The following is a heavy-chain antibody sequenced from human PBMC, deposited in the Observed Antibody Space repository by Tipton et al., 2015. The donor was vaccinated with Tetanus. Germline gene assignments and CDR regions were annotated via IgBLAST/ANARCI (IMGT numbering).Heavy chain of an antibody. D-gene: IGHD6-25*01. Sequence: SLRLSCAASGFTFRSYGMHWVRQAPGTGLEWVAVIWNDGTTKYYGDSVKGRFSISRDNSKNTLYLQMNSLRTDDTAVYYCVSGSALGNWGQGTLVTVSS. CDR1: GFTFRSYG. V-gene: IGHV3-33*01. J-gene: IGHJ4*02. CDR2: IWNDGTTK. CDR3: VSGSALGN.